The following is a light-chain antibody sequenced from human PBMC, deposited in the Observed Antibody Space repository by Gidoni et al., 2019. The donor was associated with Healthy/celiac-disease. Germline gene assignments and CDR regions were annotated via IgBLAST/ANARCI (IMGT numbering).Light chain of an antibody. CDR1: QSVSSSY. J-gene: IGKJ5*01. CDR3: QQYGSSPPIT. V-gene: IGKV3-20*01. Sequence: EIVLTQSPGTLSLSSGERATLSCRASQSVSSSYLAWYQQKPGQAPRLLIYGASSRATGIPDRFGGSGSGTDFTLTISRLEPEDFAVYYCQQYGSSPPITFGQGTRLEIK. CDR2: GAS.